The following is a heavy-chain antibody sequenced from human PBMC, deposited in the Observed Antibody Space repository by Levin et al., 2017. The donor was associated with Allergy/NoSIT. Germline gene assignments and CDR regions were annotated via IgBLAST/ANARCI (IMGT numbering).Heavy chain of an antibody. CDR2: LKPDTGDI. CDR1: GYSFTDYY. Sequence: GESLKISCKASGYSFTDYYIHWLRQAPGQGLEWVGRLKPDTGDIIYAQKFQGRVTLTRDTTTSTAYLELISLTSSDTAVYYCSRVMAAVTERDYWGQGTLVVVSS. J-gene: IGHJ4*02. CDR3: SRVMAAVTERDY. D-gene: IGHD2-21*02. V-gene: IGHV1-2*06.